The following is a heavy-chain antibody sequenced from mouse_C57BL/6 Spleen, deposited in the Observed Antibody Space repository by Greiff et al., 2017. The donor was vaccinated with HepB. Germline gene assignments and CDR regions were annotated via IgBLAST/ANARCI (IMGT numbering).Heavy chain of an antibody. D-gene: IGHD1-1*01. Sequence: LVESGAELARPGASVKLSCKASGYTFTSYGISWVKQRTGQGLEWIGEIYPRSGNTYYNEEFKGKATLTADKSSSTAYMELRSLTSEDSAVYFCARVDYYGSSPYYWGQGTSVTVSS. CDR2: IYPRSGNT. CDR1: GYTFTSYG. J-gene: IGHJ4*01. V-gene: IGHV1-81*01. CDR3: ARVDYYGSSPYY.